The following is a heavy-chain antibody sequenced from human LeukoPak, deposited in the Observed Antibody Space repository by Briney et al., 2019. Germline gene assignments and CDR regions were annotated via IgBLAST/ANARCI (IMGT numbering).Heavy chain of an antibody. CDR3: ARTGYCTNGVCYAHYYYYYMDV. CDR1: GGTFSSYT. J-gene: IGHJ6*03. V-gene: IGHV1-69*02. Sequence: SVKVSCKASGGTFSSYTISWVRQAPGQGLEWMGRIIPILGIANYAQKYQGRVTITADKSTSTAYMELSSLRSEDTAVYYCARTGYCTNGVCYAHYYYYYMDVWGKGTTVTVSS. CDR2: IIPILGIA. D-gene: IGHD2-8*01.